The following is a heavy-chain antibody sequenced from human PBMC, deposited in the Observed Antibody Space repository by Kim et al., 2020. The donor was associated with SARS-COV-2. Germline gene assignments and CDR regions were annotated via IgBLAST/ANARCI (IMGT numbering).Heavy chain of an antibody. V-gene: IGHV3-21*01. J-gene: IGHJ6*02. CDR2: ISAVIRDI. D-gene: IGHD3-10*01. CDR3: ARDGETVPWGFGMGV. CDR1: GFTFSSYS. Sequence: GGSLRLSCAASGFTFSSYSMNWVRQAPGKGLEWVSTISAVIRDIYYADSVKGRFTIYRDNAKNSLYLQRNSLRAEDTAVYCCARDGETVPWGFGMGVGGQGTTATVSS.